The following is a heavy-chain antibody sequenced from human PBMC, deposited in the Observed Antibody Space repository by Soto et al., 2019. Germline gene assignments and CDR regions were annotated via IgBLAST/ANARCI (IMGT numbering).Heavy chain of an antibody. D-gene: IGHD2-21*01. CDR3: GKVLIGANRHTDFDS. CDR1: GASITSNFYY. Sequence: PSETLSLTCAVSGASITSNFYYWGWIRRPPGKGLEWIGSIYFDGSTYYKSSLKSRVTISLDTSKNQFSLKLTSVTAADTAVYYCGKVLIGANRHTDFDSWGQGTLVTVSS. V-gene: IGHV4-39*01. J-gene: IGHJ4*02. CDR2: IYFDGST.